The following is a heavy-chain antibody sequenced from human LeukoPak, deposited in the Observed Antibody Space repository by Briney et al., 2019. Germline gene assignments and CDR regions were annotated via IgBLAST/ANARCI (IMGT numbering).Heavy chain of an antibody. D-gene: IGHD3-9*01. V-gene: IGHV3-13*04. CDR1: GFTFSDYD. CDR3: ARGNILTGYTY. Sequence: PGRSLRLSCAASGFTFSDYDMHWVRQATGKGLEWVSAIGYGGDRHYSDSVKGRFTISRENAKNSLYLQMDSLGAGDTAVYYCARGNILTGYTYWGQGALVTVSS. J-gene: IGHJ4*02. CDR2: IGYGGDR.